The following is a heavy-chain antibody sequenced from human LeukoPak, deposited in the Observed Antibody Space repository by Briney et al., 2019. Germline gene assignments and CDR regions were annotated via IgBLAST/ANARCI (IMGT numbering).Heavy chain of an antibody. CDR2: ISGSGGST. CDR1: GFTFSSYA. CDR3: AREGSRLVIHAFDI. D-gene: IGHD2-21*01. J-gene: IGHJ3*02. Sequence: GGSLRLSCAASGFTFSSYAMSWVRQAPGKGLEWVSAISGSGGSTYYADSVKGRFTISRDNPKNTAYLQMNSLRTEDTAVYFCAREGSRLVIHAFDIWGQGTMVTVSS. V-gene: IGHV3-23*01.